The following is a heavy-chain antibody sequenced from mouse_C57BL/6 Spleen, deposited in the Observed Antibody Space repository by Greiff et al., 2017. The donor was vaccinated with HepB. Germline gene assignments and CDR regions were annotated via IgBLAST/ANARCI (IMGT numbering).Heavy chain of an antibody. V-gene: IGHV1-59*01. CDR3: ARGITAFGFAY. Sequence: QVQLQQSGAELVRPGTSVKLSCKASGYTFTSYWMHWVKQRPGQGLEWIGVIDPSDSYTNYNQKFKGKATLTVDTSSSTAYMQLSSLTSEDSAVYYCARGITAFGFAYWGQGTLVTVSA. CDR2: IDPSDSYT. D-gene: IGHD3-1*01. J-gene: IGHJ3*01. CDR1: GYTFTSYW.